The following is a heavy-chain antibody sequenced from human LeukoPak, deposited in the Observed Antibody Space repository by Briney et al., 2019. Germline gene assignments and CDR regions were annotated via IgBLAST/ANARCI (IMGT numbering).Heavy chain of an antibody. CDR1: GFTFDDYA. CDR3: AKDMYYDILTGYYGFDY. CDR2: ISWNSGSI. D-gene: IGHD3-9*01. V-gene: IGHV3-9*01. Sequence: PGGSLRLSCAASGFTFDDYAMHWVRQAPGKGLEWVSGISWNSGSIGYADSVKGRFTISRDNAKNSLYLQMNSLRAEDTALYYCAKDMYYDILTGYYGFDYWGQGTLVTVSS. J-gene: IGHJ4*02.